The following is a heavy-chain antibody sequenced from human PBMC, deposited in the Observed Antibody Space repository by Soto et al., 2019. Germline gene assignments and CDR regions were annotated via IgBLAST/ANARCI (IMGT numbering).Heavy chain of an antibody. CDR1: GFTFSDYA. J-gene: IGHJ3*02. D-gene: IGHD6-13*01. CDR2: ISSSGDRT. V-gene: IGHV3-23*01. Sequence: EVQLLESGGGLVQPGGSLRLSCAASGFTFSDYAMTWVRQAPGKGLEWVSGISSSGDRTEYADSVKGRFTISRDNSKNKLYLQMNSLRVEDRAVYYCAKVGFWGIAAAGSLFNAFDIWGQGTMVTVSS. CDR3: AKVGFWGIAAAGSLFNAFDI.